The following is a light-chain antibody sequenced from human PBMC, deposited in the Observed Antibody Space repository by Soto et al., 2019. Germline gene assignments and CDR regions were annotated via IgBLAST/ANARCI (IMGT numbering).Light chain of an antibody. V-gene: IGKV3-15*01. CDR1: QSVSSN. Sequence: EIVMTQSPATLSVSPGERATLSCRASQSVSSNLAWYQQKPGQAPRLLIYGASTRATGIPARFSGSGSGTEFTLTISRLQSEDFAVYYCQQYNNWPPYTFCQGTQLEIK. J-gene: IGKJ2*01. CDR3: QQYNNWPPYT. CDR2: GAS.